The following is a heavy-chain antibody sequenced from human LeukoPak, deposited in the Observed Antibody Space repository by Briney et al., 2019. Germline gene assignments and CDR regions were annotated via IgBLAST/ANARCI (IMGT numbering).Heavy chain of an antibody. D-gene: IGHD1-1*01. Sequence: PSETLSLTCTVSGASISSSTYYWVWIRQPPQKGLEWIASIYYSGDTYYNPSLKSRVTISVDTSRNQFSLKLSSVTAADTAVYYCALRLTSGVNPYFDSWGQGTLVTVSS. CDR3: ALRLTSGVNPYFDS. V-gene: IGHV4-39*01. J-gene: IGHJ4*02. CDR1: GASISSSTYY. CDR2: IYYSGDT.